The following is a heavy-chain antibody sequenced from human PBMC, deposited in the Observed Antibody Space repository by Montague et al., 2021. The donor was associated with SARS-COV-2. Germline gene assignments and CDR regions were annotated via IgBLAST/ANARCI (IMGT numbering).Heavy chain of an antibody. CDR1: GGLSNTDPSNSDF. V-gene: IGHV4-61*03. D-gene: IGHD1-26*01. CDR3: ARGHIVGPGARGFEH. J-gene: IGHJ4*02. CDR2: IHYNGYT. Sequence: SETLSLTCTVSGGLSNTDPSNSDFWSWIRQTPGKELEWIGWIHYNGYTNYNPSLKSRATISIDTSKRYFSLRLNFLTATDTAVYYCARGHIVGPGARGFEHWGQGTLVTVAS.